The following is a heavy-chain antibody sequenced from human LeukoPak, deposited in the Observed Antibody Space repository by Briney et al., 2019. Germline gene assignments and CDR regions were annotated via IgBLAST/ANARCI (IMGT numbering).Heavy chain of an antibody. CDR1: GYTFTDYY. CDR3: ATDLEIAAAGNFDY. D-gene: IGHD6-13*01. J-gene: IGHJ4*02. V-gene: IGHV1-69-2*01. Sequence: ASVKVSCKVSGYTFTDYYMHWVQQAPGKGLEWMGLVDPEDGETIYAEKFQGRVTITADTSTDTAYMELSSLRSEDTAVYCCATDLEIAAAGNFDYWGQGTLVTVSS. CDR2: VDPEDGET.